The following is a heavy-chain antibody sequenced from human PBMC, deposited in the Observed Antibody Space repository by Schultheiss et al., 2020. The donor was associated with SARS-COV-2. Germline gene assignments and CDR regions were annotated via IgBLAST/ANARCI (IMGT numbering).Heavy chain of an antibody. D-gene: IGHD6-13*01. CDR2: INPIFGTA. Sequence: SVKVSCKASGGTFSSYGISWVRQAPGQGLEWMGGINPIFGTANYAQKFQGRVTITADESTSTAYMELSSLRSDDTAVYYCARDLVQLAFQSWGQGTLVTVSS. CDR1: GGTFSSYG. CDR3: ARDLVQLAFQS. J-gene: IGHJ5*02. V-gene: IGHV1-69*13.